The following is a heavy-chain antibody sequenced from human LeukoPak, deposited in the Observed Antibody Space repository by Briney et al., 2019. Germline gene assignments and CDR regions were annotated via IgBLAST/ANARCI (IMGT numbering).Heavy chain of an antibody. Sequence: PSETLSLTCTVSGGSISSYYWSWIRQPAAKGLEWIGRIYTSGSTNYNPSLKSRVTMSVDTSKNHFSLRLSSVTAADTALYYCASGYYDSSGYYNYWGQGTLVTVSS. CDR2: IYTSGST. CDR3: ASGYYDSSGYYNY. V-gene: IGHV4-4*07. D-gene: IGHD3-22*01. J-gene: IGHJ4*02. CDR1: GGSISSYY.